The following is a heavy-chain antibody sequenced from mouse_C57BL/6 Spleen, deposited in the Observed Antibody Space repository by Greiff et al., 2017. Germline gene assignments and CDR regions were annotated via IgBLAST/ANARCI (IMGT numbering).Heavy chain of an antibody. J-gene: IGHJ4*01. D-gene: IGHD2-5*01. CDR2: IRNKANGYTT. CDR1: GFTFTDYY. Sequence: EVKVVESGGGLVQPGGSLSLSCAASGFTFTDYYMSWVRQPPGKALEWLGFIRNKANGYTTEYSASVKGRFTISRDNSQSILYLQMNALRAEDSATYYCARDGSNYGYAMDYWGQGTSVTVSS. CDR3: ARDGSNYGYAMDY. V-gene: IGHV7-3*01.